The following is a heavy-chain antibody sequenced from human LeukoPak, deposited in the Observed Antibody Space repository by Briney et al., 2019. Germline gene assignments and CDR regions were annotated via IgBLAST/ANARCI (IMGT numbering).Heavy chain of an antibody. CDR3: ARGAVTASLYPNGMDV. D-gene: IGHD2-21*02. CDR2: IKGKPKKYTT. V-gene: IGHV3-73*01. Sequence: PGGSLRLSCAASGFAFSVSAIHWVRQASGKGLEWVGLIKGKPKKYTTVYGESVKGRFTMSKDDSKNTAYLQMNSLRAEDTAVYYCARGAVTASLYPNGMDVWGQGTTVTVSS. CDR1: GFAFSVSA. J-gene: IGHJ6*02.